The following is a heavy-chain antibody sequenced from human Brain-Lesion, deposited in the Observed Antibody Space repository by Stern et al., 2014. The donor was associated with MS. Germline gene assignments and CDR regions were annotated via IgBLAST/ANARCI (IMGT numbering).Heavy chain of an antibody. CDR2: IFNSGST. Sequence: QLQLQESGPGLVKPSQTLSLSCTASGGSISSGGYYWSWIRQPAGKGLEWIGRIFNSGSTSYNPSLKSRVTISIATSKTQFSLGLNSMTAADTAVYYCARGRVVPGFQYYATDVWGQGTTVIVSS. CDR3: ARGRVVPGFQYYATDV. V-gene: IGHV4-61*02. D-gene: IGHD2-2*01. CDR1: GGSISSGGYY. J-gene: IGHJ6*02.